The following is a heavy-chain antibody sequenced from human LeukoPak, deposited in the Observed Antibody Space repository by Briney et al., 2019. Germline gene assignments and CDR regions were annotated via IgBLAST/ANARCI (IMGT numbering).Heavy chain of an antibody. V-gene: IGHV3-30*04. CDR3: ARLPTVSS. CDR2: ISYDGSNK. Sequence: GSLRLSCAASGFTFSSYAMHWVRQAPGKGLEWVAVISYDGSNKYYADSVKGRFTISRDNSKNTLYLQMNSLRAEDTAVYYCARLPTVSSWGQGTLVTVSS. D-gene: IGHD4-17*01. J-gene: IGHJ4*02. CDR1: GFTFSSYA.